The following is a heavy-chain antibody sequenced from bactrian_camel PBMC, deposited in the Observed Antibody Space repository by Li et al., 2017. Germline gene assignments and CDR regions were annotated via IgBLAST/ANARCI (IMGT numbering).Heavy chain of an antibody. J-gene: IGHJ4*01. CDR2: IDSDGNT. CDR3: ASDGWTGYCNMATERRFTY. CDR1: GYNRHC. Sequence: QVQLVESGGGSVQAGESLRLSCTMSGYNRHCMGWFRQAPGKKREGVAAIDSDGNTKYAESVRGRFTISRDNARNTLTLQMNGLKPEDTATYYCASDGWTGYCNMATERRFTYWGLGTQVTVS. D-gene: IGHD3*01. V-gene: IGHV3S53*01.